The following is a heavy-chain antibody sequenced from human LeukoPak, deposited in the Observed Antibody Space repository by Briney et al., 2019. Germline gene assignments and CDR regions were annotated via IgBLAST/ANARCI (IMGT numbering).Heavy chain of an antibody. V-gene: IGHV3-30-3*01. CDR2: ISYDGSNK. CDR1: GFIHSSYP. J-gene: IGHJ4*02. CDR3: ARDPRGNFPYFDY. D-gene: IGHD4-23*01. Sequence: GRSLRLSRAASGFIHSSYPMHWARQPPAKGLEGVAVISYDGSNKYYADSVKGRFTISRDNSKNSLYLQMNGLRAEDTAVYYCARDPRGNFPYFDYWGQGTLVTVSS.